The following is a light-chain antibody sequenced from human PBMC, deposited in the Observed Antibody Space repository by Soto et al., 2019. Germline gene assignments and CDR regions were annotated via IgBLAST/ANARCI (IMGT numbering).Light chain of an antibody. V-gene: IGLV2-11*01. CDR1: SSDVGGYNY. J-gene: IGLJ2*01. Sequence: QSVLTQPRSVSGSPGQSVTISCTGTSSDVGGYNYVSWYQQHPDKAPKLMIYDVSKRPSGVPDRFSGSKSANTASLTISGLQAEDEADYYCCSYAGSYTFYVVFGGGTKLTVL. CDR2: DVS. CDR3: CSYAGSYTFYVV.